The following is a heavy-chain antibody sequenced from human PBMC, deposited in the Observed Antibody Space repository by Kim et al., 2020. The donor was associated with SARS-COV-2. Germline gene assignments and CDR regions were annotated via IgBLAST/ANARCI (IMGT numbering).Heavy chain of an antibody. D-gene: IGHD3-10*01. CDR3: ARASQFTNYYGSGSYSWF. Sequence: SETLSLTCTVSGGSISSYYWSWIRQPPGKGLEWIGYIYYSGSTNYNPSLKSRVTISVDTSKNQFSLKLSSVTAADTAVYYCARASQFTNYYGSGSYSWF. CDR2: IYYSGST. J-gene: IGHJ5*01. V-gene: IGHV4-59*01. CDR1: GGSISSYY.